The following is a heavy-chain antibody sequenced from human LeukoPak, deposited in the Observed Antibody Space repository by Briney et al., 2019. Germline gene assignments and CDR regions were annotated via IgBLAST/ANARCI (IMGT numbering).Heavy chain of an antibody. CDR3: AKEDGPHTWLVEGSFDY. CDR1: GFIFSSYA. D-gene: IGHD6-19*01. V-gene: IGHV3-23*01. J-gene: IGHJ4*02. Sequence: PGGSLRLSCAASGFIFSSYAMDWVRQAPGKGLEWVSGISGSGGRKHYADSVKGRFTISRDNSKNTLYLQMNSLRAEDTAVYYCAKEDGPHTWLVEGSFDYWGQGTLVTVSS. CDR2: ISGSGGRK.